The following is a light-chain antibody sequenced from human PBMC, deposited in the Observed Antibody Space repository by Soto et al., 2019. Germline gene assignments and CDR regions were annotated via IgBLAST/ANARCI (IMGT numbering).Light chain of an antibody. Sequence: DIQMTQSPSSLSASVGDRVTITCRASQDIRNDIGWYRQKPGQAPKRLIYTTSNLQTGGPSRFSGSGSGTELTLTINNLQPEDFATYYCLQHHSYPYTSGQGTKLEIK. V-gene: IGKV1-17*02. J-gene: IGKJ2*01. CDR2: TTS. CDR3: LQHHSYPYT. CDR1: QDIRND.